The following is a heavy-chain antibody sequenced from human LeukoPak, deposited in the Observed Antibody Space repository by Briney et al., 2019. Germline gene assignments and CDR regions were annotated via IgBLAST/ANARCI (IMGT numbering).Heavy chain of an antibody. CDR2: ISGSGGST. Sequence: GGSLRLSCAASGFTFSSYAMSWVRQAPGKGLEWVSAISGSGGSTYYADSVKGQFTISRDNSKNTLYLQMNSLRAEDTAVYYCAKDLWDGYSLFDYWGQGTLVTVSS. D-gene: IGHD5-24*01. CDR1: GFTFSSYA. V-gene: IGHV3-23*01. J-gene: IGHJ4*02. CDR3: AKDLWDGYSLFDY.